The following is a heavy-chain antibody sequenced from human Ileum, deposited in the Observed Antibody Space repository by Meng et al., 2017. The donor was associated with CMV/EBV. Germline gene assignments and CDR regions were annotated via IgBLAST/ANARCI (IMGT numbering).Heavy chain of an antibody. J-gene: IGHJ4*02. D-gene: IGHD3-10*01. CDR2: IYTSGTT. Sequence: QVQWQVSGPGLVKTSEPLSLPCYGSGGSSSNYYWSWIRQPAGKGLEWIAHIYTSGTTNYDPSLKSRVTMSVDTSRNQFSLKLTSVTAADTAVYYCARNYGSGNWNFFHYWGQGTLVTVSS. V-gene: IGHV4-4*07. CDR3: ARNYGSGNWNFFHY. CDR1: GGSSSNYY.